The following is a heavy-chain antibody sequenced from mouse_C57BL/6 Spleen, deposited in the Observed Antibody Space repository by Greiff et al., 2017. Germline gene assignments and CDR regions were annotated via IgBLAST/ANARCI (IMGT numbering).Heavy chain of an antibody. J-gene: IGHJ3*01. CDR1: GYAFTNYL. CDR2: INPGSGST. V-gene: IGHV1-54*01. D-gene: IGHD4-1*01. CDR3: ARELGLFAY. Sequence: QVQLQQSGAELVRPGTSVKVSCKASGYAFTNYLIEWVKQRPGQGLEWIGVINPGSGSTNYNEKFKGKATLTADKSSSTAYMQLSSLTSEDSAVYFFARELGLFAYWGQGTLVTVSA.